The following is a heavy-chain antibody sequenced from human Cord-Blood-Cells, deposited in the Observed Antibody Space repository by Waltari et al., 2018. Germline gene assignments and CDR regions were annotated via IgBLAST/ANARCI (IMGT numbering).Heavy chain of an antibody. CDR2: IYHSGST. V-gene: IGHV4-30-2*01. Sequence: GLVKPSQTLSLTCAVSGGSISSGGYSWSWIRQQPGKGLEWIGYIYHSGSTYYNPSLKSRVTISVDRSKNQFSLKLSSVTAADTAVYYCARADYDYIWGSYRYTPYFDYWGQGTLVTVSS. D-gene: IGHD3-16*02. CDR3: ARADYDYIWGSYRYTPYFDY. CDR1: GGSISSGGYS. J-gene: IGHJ4*02.